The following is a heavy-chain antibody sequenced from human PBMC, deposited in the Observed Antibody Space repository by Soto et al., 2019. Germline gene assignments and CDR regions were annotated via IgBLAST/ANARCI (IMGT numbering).Heavy chain of an antibody. Sequence: QEQLVESGGGVVQPGMSLRLSCEGSGFTFRRHGMHWVRQSPGKGLEWLAVIWYDGSEQYYADSVKGRFTISRDNSKNMLYLQLNSLTVEDTAVYYCARWSNHKVVDPWGHGTMVTVS. CDR3: ARWSNHKVVDP. D-gene: IGHD2-8*02. V-gene: IGHV3-33*03. CDR1: GFTFRRHG. J-gene: IGHJ5*02. CDR2: IWYDGSEQ.